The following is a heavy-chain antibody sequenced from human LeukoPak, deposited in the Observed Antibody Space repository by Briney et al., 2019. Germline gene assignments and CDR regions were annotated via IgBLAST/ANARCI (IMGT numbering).Heavy chain of an antibody. J-gene: IGHJ4*02. D-gene: IGHD6-13*01. CDR3: ARDQDIAAAGTFDY. CDR1: GCTFTSYG. Sequence: ASVKVSCKASGCTFTSYGISWVRQAPGKGLEWVSAISGSGGSTYYADSVKGRFTISRDNSKNTLYLQMNSLRAEDTAVYYCARDQDIAAAGTFDYWGQGTLVTVSS. CDR2: ISGSGGST. V-gene: IGHV3-23*01.